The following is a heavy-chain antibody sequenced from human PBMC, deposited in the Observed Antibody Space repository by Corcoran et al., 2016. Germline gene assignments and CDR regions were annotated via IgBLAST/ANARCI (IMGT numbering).Heavy chain of an antibody. V-gene: IGHV3-48*02. Sequence: EVQLVESGGGLVQPGGSLRLSCAASGFTFSSYSMNWVRQAPGKGLEWLSYISYNSATIYYADSVKGRCTVSRDNAKNSLYLQMNSLRDDDTAVYYCASHYGADWFQNWGQGTQVTVSS. J-gene: IGHJ1*01. CDR3: ASHYGADWFQN. CDR2: ISYNSATI. D-gene: IGHD4-17*01. CDR1: GFTFSSYS.